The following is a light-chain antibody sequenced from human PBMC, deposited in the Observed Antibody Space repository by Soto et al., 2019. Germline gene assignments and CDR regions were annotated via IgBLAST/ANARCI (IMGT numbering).Light chain of an antibody. V-gene: IGKV1-9*01. CDR1: QGINNY. Sequence: DIQLTQSPSFLSASVGDRVTITCRASQGINNYLAWYQQKPGKAPKLLIYAASTLQSGVPSSFSGSGSGTEFTLTISSLQPEDFATYYCQNLDSYPITFGQGTRLEIK. CDR2: AAS. J-gene: IGKJ5*01. CDR3: QNLDSYPIT.